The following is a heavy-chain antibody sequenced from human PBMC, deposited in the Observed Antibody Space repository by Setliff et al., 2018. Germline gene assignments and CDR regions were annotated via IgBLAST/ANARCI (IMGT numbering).Heavy chain of an antibody. V-gene: IGHV3-21*01. J-gene: IGHJ6*02. CDR1: GFTFSSYT. CDR3: TRDYGFCSGGSCSYYGMDV. Sequence: GGSLRLSCAGSGFTFSSYTMNWVRQAPGKGLAWVLSIISSGSHIYYADSVKGRFTSSRDNAKNSLYLQMNSLRADDTAVYYCTRDYGFCSGGSCSYYGMDVWGQGTTVTVSS. CDR2: IISSGSHI. D-gene: IGHD2-15*01.